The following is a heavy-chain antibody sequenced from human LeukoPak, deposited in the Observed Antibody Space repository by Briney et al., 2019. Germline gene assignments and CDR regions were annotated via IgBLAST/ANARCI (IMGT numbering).Heavy chain of an antibody. D-gene: IGHD6-6*01. V-gene: IGHV4-59*12. CDR1: GGSISSYY. J-gene: IGHJ4*02. Sequence: SETLSLTCTVSGGSISSYYWSWIRQPPGKGLDWIGYIYYSGSTNYNPSLKSRVTISVDTSKNQFSLKLSSVTAADTAVYYCARGKKSSIAALRVYFDYWGQGTLVTVSS. CDR3: ARGKKSSIAALRVYFDY. CDR2: IYYSGST.